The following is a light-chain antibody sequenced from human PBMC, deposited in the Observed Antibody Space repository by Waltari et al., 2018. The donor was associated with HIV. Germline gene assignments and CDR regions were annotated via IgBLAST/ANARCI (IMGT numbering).Light chain of an antibody. CDR2: EVS. J-gene: IGLJ2*01. V-gene: IGLV2-23*02. Sequence: QSALTQPASVSGSPGQSITISCTGTSRDVGSYNLVSWYQQHPGKAPKVMIYEVSKRPSGVSNRFSGSKSGNTASLTISGLQAEDEADYYCCSYAGSSTHVVFGGGTKLTVL. CDR3: CSYAGSSTHVV. CDR1: SRDVGSYNL.